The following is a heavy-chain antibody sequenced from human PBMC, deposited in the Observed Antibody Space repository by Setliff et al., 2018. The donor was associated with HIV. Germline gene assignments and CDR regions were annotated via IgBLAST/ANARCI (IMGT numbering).Heavy chain of an antibody. CDR3: ARGDYPDYFDY. CDR2: IYYSGST. Sequence: ASETLSLTCTVSGGSISSYYWNWIRQPPGKGLEWIGHIYYSGSTNYNPSRKSRVTISVDTSKNQFSLKLSSVTAADTAVYYCARGDYPDYFDYWGQGTLVTVSS. V-gene: IGHV4-59*12. J-gene: IGHJ4*02. D-gene: IGHD4-17*01. CDR1: GGSISSYY.